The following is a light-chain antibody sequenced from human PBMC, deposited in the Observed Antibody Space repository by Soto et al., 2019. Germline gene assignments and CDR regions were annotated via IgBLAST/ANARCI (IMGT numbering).Light chain of an antibody. V-gene: IGLV2-8*01. CDR2: DVN. CDR1: GSDIGGYNF. CDR3: SSYAGTNNRYV. Sequence: QSALTQPPSASGSPGQSVTISCTGTGSDIGGYNFVSWYQQHPGKVPKLIIYDVNKRPSGVPDRFSGSKSGNTASLTVSGLQADDEADYYCSSYAGTNNRYVFGTGTKLTVL. J-gene: IGLJ1*01.